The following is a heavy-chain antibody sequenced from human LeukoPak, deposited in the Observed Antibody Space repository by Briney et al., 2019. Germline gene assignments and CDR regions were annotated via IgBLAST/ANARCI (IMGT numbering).Heavy chain of an antibody. Sequence: GGSLRLSCAASGFTFSSYAMSWVRQAPGKGLEWVSAISGSGGSTYYADSVKGRFTISRDNSKNTLYLQMHSLRAEDTAVYYCAKDLVGFSGGYGYFDYWGQGTLVTVSS. V-gene: IGHV3-23*01. CDR2: ISGSGGST. CDR3: AKDLVGFSGGYGYFDY. CDR1: GFTFSSYA. D-gene: IGHD1-26*01. J-gene: IGHJ4*02.